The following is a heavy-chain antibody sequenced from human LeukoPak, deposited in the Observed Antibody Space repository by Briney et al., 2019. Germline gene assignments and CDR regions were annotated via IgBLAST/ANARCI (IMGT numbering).Heavy chain of an antibody. D-gene: IGHD3-22*01. CDR1: GFTFSSYA. Sequence: GGSLRLSCAASGFTFSSYAMSWVRQAPGKGLAWVSAISGSGGSTYYADSVKGRFTISRDNSKNTLYLQMNSLRAEDTAVYYCAKDFEVVSGVYYYDSSGYYFDYWGQGTLVTVSS. V-gene: IGHV3-23*01. CDR2: ISGSGGST. CDR3: AKDFEVVSGVYYYDSSGYYFDY. J-gene: IGHJ4*02.